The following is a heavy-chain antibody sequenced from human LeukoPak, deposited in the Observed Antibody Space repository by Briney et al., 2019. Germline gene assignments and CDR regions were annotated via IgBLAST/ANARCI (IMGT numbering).Heavy chain of an antibody. CDR1: GFTVSTYG. Sequence: GGSLRLSRAASGFTVSTYGMHWVRQAPGKGLEWVAVISFDGGSRYYADSVKSRFTISRDNSKNTLYLQMNSLRVEDTAVYYCAKGTAARPFDYWGQGTLVTVSS. D-gene: IGHD6-6*01. J-gene: IGHJ4*02. CDR2: ISFDGGSR. V-gene: IGHV3-30-3*01. CDR3: AKGTAARPFDY.